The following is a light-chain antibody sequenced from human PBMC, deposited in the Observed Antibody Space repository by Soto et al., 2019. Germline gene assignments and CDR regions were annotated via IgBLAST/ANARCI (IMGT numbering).Light chain of an antibody. Sequence: ERVMTQSPATLSVSPGERATLSCRASQSVGSYVAWYQQKPGQAPRLLIYGTSTRATGIPARFSGSGFGTEFTLTISSLQSEDSGVYYCQQYHNWPPWTFGQGTKVEIK. J-gene: IGKJ1*01. CDR3: QQYHNWPPWT. CDR1: QSVGSY. V-gene: IGKV3-15*01. CDR2: GTS.